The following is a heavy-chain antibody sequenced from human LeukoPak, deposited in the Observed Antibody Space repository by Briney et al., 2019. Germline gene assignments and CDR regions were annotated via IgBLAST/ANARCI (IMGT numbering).Heavy chain of an antibody. CDR3: AAPTVTAFDYYYMDV. CDR2: IYSGGST. CDR1: GFTVSSNY. J-gene: IGHJ6*03. D-gene: IGHD4-17*01. V-gene: IGHV3-53*01. Sequence: PGGSLRLSCAASGFTVSSNYMSWVRQAPGKGLEWVSVIYSGGSTYYADSVKGRFTISRDNAKNSLYLRMNSLRAEDTAVYYCAAPTVTAFDYYYMDVWGKGTTVTISS.